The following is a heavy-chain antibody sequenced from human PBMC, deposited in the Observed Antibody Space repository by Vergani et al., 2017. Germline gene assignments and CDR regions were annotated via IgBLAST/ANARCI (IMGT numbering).Heavy chain of an antibody. CDR2: ISYDGSNK. J-gene: IGHJ4*02. CDR1: GFTFSSYA. V-gene: IGHV3-30-3*01. Sequence: QVQLVESGGGVVQPGRSLRLSCAASGFTFSSYAMHWVRQAPGKGLEGVAVISYDGSNKYYADSVKGRFTISRDNSKNTLYLQMNSLRAEDTAVYYCSPPSSPDRDYDRRRDHLRYWGQGTLVTVSS. CDR3: SPPSSPDRDYDRRRDHLRY. D-gene: IGHD5-12*01.